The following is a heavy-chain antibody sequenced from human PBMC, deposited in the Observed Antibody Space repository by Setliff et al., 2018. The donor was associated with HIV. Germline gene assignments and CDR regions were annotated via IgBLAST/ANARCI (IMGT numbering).Heavy chain of an antibody. Sequence: ASVKVSCKTSRGTFTTYAFSWVRQAPGQGLEWMGWINPNNGASNYAQRFQGRVTMTTDTSTSTVYMELRSLRSDDTAVYYCARVPYRSAWFSGGHDAFDVWGQGTMVTVSS. V-gene: IGHV1-18*01. CDR2: INPNNGAS. CDR3: ARVPYRSAWFSGGHDAFDV. D-gene: IGHD6-19*01. CDR1: RGTFTTYA. J-gene: IGHJ3*01.